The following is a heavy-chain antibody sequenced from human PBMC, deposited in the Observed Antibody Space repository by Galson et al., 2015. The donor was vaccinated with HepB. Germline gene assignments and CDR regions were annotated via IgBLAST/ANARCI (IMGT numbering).Heavy chain of an antibody. CDR3: ARARVPAAIRSGPYYYYYMDV. J-gene: IGHJ6*03. D-gene: IGHD2-2*01. V-gene: IGHV4-34*01. CDR1: GGSFSGYY. Sequence: ETLSLTCTVYGGSFSGYYWSWIRQPPGKGLEWIGEINHSGSTNYNPSLKSRVTISVDTSKNQFSLKLSSVTAADTAVYYCARARVPAAIRSGPYYYYYMDVWGKGTTVTVSS. CDR2: INHSGST.